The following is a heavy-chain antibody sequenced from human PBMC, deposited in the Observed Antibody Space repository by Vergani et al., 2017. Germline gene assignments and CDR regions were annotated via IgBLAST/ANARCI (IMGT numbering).Heavy chain of an antibody. D-gene: IGHD2-21*02. CDR3: ARHLAYCGGDCYPYYYGMDV. CDR2: IYYSGST. CDR1: GGSISSYY. V-gene: IGHV4-59*08. Sequence: QLQLQESGPGLVKPSETLSLTCSVSGGSISSYYWSWIRQPPGKGLEWIGYIYYSGSTNYNPSLKSRVTISVDTSKNQFSLKLSSVTAADTAVYYCARHLAYCGGDCYPYYYGMDVWGQGTTVTVSS. J-gene: IGHJ6*02.